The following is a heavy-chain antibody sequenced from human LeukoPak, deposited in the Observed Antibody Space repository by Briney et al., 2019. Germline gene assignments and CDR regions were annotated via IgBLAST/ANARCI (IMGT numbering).Heavy chain of an antibody. V-gene: IGHV3-30*18. Sequence: AGGSLRLSCAASGFTFSSYGMHWVRQAPGKGLEWVAVISYDGSNKYYADSVKGRFTISRDNSKNTLYLQMNSLRAEDTAVYYCAKEDGDYGGYFDYWGQGTLVTVSS. D-gene: IGHD4-17*01. CDR1: GFTFSSYG. CDR3: AKEDGDYGGYFDY. CDR2: ISYDGSNK. J-gene: IGHJ4*02.